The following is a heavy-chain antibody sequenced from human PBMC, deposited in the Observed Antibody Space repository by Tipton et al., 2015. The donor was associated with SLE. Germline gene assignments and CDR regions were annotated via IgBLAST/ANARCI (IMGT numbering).Heavy chain of an antibody. D-gene: IGHD5-18*01. V-gene: IGHV4-39*07. CDR1: GGSVSSSSKY. CDR2: IYYTGTTT. CDR3: ARLHGYSYGLHWFDP. Sequence: TLSLTCTVSGGSVSSSSKYWAWIRQPPGKGLEWIGSIYYTGTTTYYNSFLKSRVTMSVDTSKNQFSLRLASVIAADTAVYYCARLHGYSYGLHWFDPWGQRALVSVSS. J-gene: IGHJ5*02.